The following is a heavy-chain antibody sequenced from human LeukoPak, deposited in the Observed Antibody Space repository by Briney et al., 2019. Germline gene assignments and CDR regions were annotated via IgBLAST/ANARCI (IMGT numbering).Heavy chain of an antibody. CDR2: VYYSGTT. CDR3: ARQNDRSDDY. V-gene: IGHV4-39*01. CDR1: GGSISRSGYY. Sequence: SETLSLTCTVSGGSISRSGYYWGWIRQPPGKGLEWTGSVYYSGTTYSNPAHKRRATTSVNTSKNQYSLKLRPVTAAATAVYYCARQNDRSDDYWGQGTLVTVSS. D-gene: IGHD1-1*01. J-gene: IGHJ4*02.